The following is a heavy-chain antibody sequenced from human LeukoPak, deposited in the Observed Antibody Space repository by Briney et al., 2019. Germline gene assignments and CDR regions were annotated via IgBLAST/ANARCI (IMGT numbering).Heavy chain of an antibody. Sequence: ASVKVSCKASGYTFTGYYMHWVRQAPGQGLEWMGWINPNSGGTNYAQKFQGRVTMTRDTSISTAYMELSRLRSDDTAVYYCAGGPRSYCSSTSCFTFDYWGQGTLVTVSS. D-gene: IGHD2-2*01. CDR2: INPNSGGT. CDR1: GYTFTGYY. V-gene: IGHV1-2*02. J-gene: IGHJ4*02. CDR3: AGGPRSYCSSTSCFTFDY.